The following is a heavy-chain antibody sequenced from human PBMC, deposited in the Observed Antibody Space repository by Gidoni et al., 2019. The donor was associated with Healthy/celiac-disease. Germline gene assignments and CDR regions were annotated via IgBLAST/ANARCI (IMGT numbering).Heavy chain of an antibody. CDR2: IYSGGST. Sequence: EVQLVESGGGLIQPGGSLRLSCAASGFTVSSNYMSWVRQAPGKGLEWVSVIYSGGSTYYADSVKGRFTISRDNSKNTLYLKMNSLRAEDTAVYYCAKGDSSGYSPRIYYYYYMDVWGKGTTVTVSS. CDR3: AKGDSSGYSPRIYYYYYMDV. V-gene: IGHV3-53*01. CDR1: GFTVSSNY. D-gene: IGHD3-22*01. J-gene: IGHJ6*03.